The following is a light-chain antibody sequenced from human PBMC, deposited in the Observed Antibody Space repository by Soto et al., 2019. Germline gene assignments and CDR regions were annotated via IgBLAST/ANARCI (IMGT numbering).Light chain of an antibody. CDR3: QQYSSNSSPT. V-gene: IGKV1-5*01. CDR1: QSVSSW. J-gene: IGKJ4*01. Sequence: IPMTQSAFLLTASVCDRVTTTGGASQSVSSWLAWYQQKPGKAPKLLIYDASSLNSGVPSRFSGSRSGTEFTLTITSLRPDDFATYFCQQYSSNSSPTFCGGTKVDIK. CDR2: DAS.